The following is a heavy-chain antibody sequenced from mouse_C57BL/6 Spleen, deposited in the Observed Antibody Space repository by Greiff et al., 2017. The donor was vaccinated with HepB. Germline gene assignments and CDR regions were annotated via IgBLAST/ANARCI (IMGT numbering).Heavy chain of an antibody. CDR2: IYPGDGDT. J-gene: IGHJ1*03. Sequence: VQLQESGPELVKPGASVKISCKASGYAFSSSWMNWVKQRPGKGLEWIGRIYPGDGDTNYNGKFKGKATLTADKSSSTAYMQLSSLTSEDSAVYFCARSGSSYGHWYFDVWGTGTTVTVSS. CDR1: GYAFSSSW. D-gene: IGHD1-1*01. CDR3: ARSGSSYGHWYFDV. V-gene: IGHV1-82*01.